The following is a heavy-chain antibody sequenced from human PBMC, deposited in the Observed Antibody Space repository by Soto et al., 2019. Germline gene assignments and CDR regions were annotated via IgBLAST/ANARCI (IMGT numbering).Heavy chain of an antibody. J-gene: IGHJ4*02. Sequence: QVQLVQSGAEVKKPGASVKVSCKASGYNFNIYGVSWVRQAPGQGLEWMGWISAHSGDTTHALKFQGRITMTTDTSTSTAYMELRSLTSDDTAVYYCARDDRAAGHGSYAYFDYWGQGTLVTVSS. CDR1: GYNFNIYG. D-gene: IGHD6-25*01. V-gene: IGHV1-18*01. CDR3: ARDDRAAGHGSYAYFDY. CDR2: ISAHSGDT.